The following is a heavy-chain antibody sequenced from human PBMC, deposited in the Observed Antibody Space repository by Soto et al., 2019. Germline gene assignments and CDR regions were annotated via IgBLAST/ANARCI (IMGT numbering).Heavy chain of an antibody. V-gene: IGHV2-5*01. D-gene: IGHD6-19*01. Sequence: QITLKESGPTLVRPTQTLTLTCTFSGFSLSTSGLGVGWIRQPPGKALEWLALIYWNDDKRYSPSLKARLTIPKDTSKNQVVLTMTNMDPVDTATYYCAHRPSGWYLFDYWGQGNLVTVSS. J-gene: IGHJ4*02. CDR3: AHRPSGWYLFDY. CDR1: GFSLSTSGLG. CDR2: IYWNDDK.